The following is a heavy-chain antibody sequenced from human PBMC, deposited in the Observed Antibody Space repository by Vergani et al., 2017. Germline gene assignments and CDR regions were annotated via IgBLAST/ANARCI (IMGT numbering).Heavy chain of an antibody. Sequence: EVQLVQSGAEVKKPGESLKISCTGSGYSFTSYWIGWLRQMPGKGLEWMGIIYPGDSDTRYSPSFQGQVTISADKSISTAYLQWSSLKASDTAMYYCARLGNDILTPKLNYYYYYGMDVWGQGTTVTVSS. CDR1: GYSFTSYW. CDR2: IYPGDSDT. CDR3: ARLGNDILTPKLNYYYYYGMDV. D-gene: IGHD3-9*01. J-gene: IGHJ6*02. V-gene: IGHV5-51*01.